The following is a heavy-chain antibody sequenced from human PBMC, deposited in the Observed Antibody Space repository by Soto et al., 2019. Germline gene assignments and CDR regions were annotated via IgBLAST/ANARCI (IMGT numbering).Heavy chain of an antibody. D-gene: IGHD3-10*01. J-gene: IGHJ4*02. CDR1: GFTFDDYA. V-gene: IGHV3-9*01. CDR3: AKDIKPHRGSGSYFDY. CDR2: ISWNSGSI. Sequence: GGSLRLSCAASGFTFDDYAMHWVRQAPGKGLEWVSGISWNSGSIGYADSVKGRFTISRDNAKNSLYLQMNSLRAEDTALYYCAKDIKPHRGSGSYFDYWGQGTLVTVSS.